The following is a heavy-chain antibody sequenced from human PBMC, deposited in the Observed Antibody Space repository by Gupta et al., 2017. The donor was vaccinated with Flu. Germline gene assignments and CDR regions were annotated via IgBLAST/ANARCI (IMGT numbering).Heavy chain of an antibody. V-gene: IGHV4-59*08. D-gene: IGHD3-10*01. CDR3: ARQGRQEAPLDY. Sequence: QVQLQESGPGLVKPSETLSLTCTVSGDSISSYYWSWIRQPPGKGLEWIEYIFYSGNTNHNPALRSRVTISLATYKNKISRNLSYVTAEDTAVYYCARQGRQEAPLDYWGQGNLGHRLL. J-gene: IGHJ4*02. CDR2: IFYSGNT. CDR1: GDSISSYY.